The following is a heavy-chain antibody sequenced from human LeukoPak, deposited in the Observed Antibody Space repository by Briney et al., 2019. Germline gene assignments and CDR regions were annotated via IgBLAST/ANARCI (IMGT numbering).Heavy chain of an antibody. CDR1: GGSISSYY. V-gene: IGHV4-4*07. CDR3: ARQGGLGDYGDW. D-gene: IGHD4-17*01. J-gene: IGHJ4*02. CDR2: IYTSGGT. Sequence: PSETLSLTCTVSGGSISSYYWSWTRQPPGKGLEWIGRIYTSGGTNYNPSLKSRVTMSVDTSKNQTSLKLSSVTAADTAVYYCARQGGLGDYGDWWGQGTLVTVSS.